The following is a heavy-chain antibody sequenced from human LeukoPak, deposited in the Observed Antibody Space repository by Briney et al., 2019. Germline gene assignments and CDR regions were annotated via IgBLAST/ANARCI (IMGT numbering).Heavy chain of an antibody. CDR3: ARDWYNLGY. V-gene: IGHV3-49*03. CDR2: IRNRANGGTT. J-gene: IGHJ4*02. Sequence: PGGSLRLSCTASGFTFGDYAMSWFRQAPGKGLEWVGFIRNRANGGTTEYAASVKGRFTISRDDSKSIAYVQMNSLKTEDTAVYYCARDWYNLGYWGQGTLVTVSS. D-gene: IGHD1-1*01. CDR1: GFTFGDYA.